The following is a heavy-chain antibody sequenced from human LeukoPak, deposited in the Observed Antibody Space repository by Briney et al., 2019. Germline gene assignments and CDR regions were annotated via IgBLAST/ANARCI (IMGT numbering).Heavy chain of an antibody. CDR3: ARGDPYCSSASCYNY. D-gene: IGHD2-2*02. J-gene: IGHJ4*02. Sequence: ASVKVSCKASGGTFTTYDINWVRQAPGQGPEWMGWMNPYSGNTGYAQRLQGRVTMTRDTSITTAYMELSSLTLDDTAVYYCARGDPYCSSASCYNYWGQGTLVTVSS. CDR1: GGTFTTYD. CDR2: MNPYSGNT. V-gene: IGHV1-8*01.